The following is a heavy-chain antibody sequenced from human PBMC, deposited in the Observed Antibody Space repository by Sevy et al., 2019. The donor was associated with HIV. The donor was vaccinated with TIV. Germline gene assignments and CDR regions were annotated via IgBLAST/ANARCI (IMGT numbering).Heavy chain of an antibody. Sequence: ASVKVSCKASGYSFISYGINWVRQAPGQGLEWMGWISPYNGYTTSAQKFQDRVTLTTDTSISTAYLELRSLRSDDTAVYYCARDDTYSDPARYHYSYIDVWGKGTTVTVSS. CDR1: GYSFISYG. D-gene: IGHD1-26*01. J-gene: IGHJ6*03. V-gene: IGHV1-18*01. CDR3: ARDDTYSDPARYHYSYIDV. CDR2: ISPYNGYT.